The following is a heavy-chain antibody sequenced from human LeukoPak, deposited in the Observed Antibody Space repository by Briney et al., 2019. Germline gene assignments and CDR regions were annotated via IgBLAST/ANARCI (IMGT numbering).Heavy chain of an antibody. CDR1: GFTFAKYV. D-gene: IGHD3-22*01. J-gene: IGHJ4*02. CDR3: AKRVYGSSAYYGYFDS. V-gene: IGHV3-23*01. CDR2: ISGSGGIT. Sequence: GGSLRLSCAASGFTFAKYVMGWVRQAPGKGLEWVSVISGSGGITYYADSVKGRFTISRDNAKDPLYLQMDSLRAEDTAVYYCAKRVYGSSAYYGYFDSWGQGTLVTVSS.